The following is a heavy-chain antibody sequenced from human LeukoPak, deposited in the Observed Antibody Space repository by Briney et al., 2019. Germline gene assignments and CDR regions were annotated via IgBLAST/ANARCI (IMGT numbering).Heavy chain of an antibody. Sequence: SETLSLTCAVYGGSFSGYYWSWIRQPPGKGLEWIGEINHSGSTNYNPSLKSRVTISVDTSKNQFSLKLSSVTAADTAVYYCAGEDTVYCSGGSCQSYWGQETLVTVPS. CDR1: GGSFSGYY. J-gene: IGHJ4*02. CDR2: INHSGST. V-gene: IGHV4-34*01. CDR3: AGEDTVYCSGGSCQSY. D-gene: IGHD2-15*01.